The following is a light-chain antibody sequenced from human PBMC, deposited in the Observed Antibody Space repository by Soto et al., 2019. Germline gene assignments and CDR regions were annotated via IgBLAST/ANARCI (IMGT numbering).Light chain of an antibody. Sequence: VLPQSPVPLSLSPGDRSALSCRASQSVSTYLAWYRQKPGQPPRLLIYDTSNRATGVPPRFSGSRSGTDFTLTISSVEPEDFALYFCHQRNTFGQGTRLEIK. V-gene: IGKV3-11*01. CDR3: HQRNT. CDR1: QSVSTY. J-gene: IGKJ5*01. CDR2: DTS.